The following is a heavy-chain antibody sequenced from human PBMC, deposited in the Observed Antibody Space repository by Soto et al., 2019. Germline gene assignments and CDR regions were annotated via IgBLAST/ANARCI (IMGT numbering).Heavy chain of an antibody. J-gene: IGHJ4*02. CDR1: GESFSGYY. CDR3: AGRNGYYSRIDY. Sequence: QVQLQQWGAGLLKPSETLSLTCVVYGESFSGYYWSWIRQPPGKGLEWFWEVNHGGGIDYNPSLKSRVTISVDTSKNQFSLKLSSVTAADTAVYYCAGRNGYYSRIDYWGQGTLLTVSS. D-gene: IGHD3-22*01. CDR2: VNHGGGI. V-gene: IGHV4-34*02.